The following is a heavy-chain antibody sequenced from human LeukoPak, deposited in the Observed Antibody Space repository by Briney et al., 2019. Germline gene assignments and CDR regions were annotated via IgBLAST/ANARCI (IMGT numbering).Heavy chain of an antibody. CDR1: GGTFSSYA. D-gene: IGHD3-22*01. CDR3: ARSLPRHYYDSSGYYLDY. Sequence: GASVKVSCKASGGTFSSYAISWVRQAPGQGLEWMGGIIPIFGTANYAQKFQGRVTITADESTSTAYMELSSLRSEDTAVYYCARSLPRHYYDSSGYYLDYWGQGTLVTVSS. V-gene: IGHV1-69*13. J-gene: IGHJ4*02. CDR2: IIPIFGTA.